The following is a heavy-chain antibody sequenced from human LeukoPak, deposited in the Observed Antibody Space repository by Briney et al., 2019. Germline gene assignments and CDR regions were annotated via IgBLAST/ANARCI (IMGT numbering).Heavy chain of an antibody. Sequence: ASVKVSCKASGYTFTGYYMHWVRQAPGQGLEWMGWINPNSGGTNYAQKFQGRVTMTRDTSISTAYMELSRLRSDDTAVYYCARIGCSSTSCYVEAFDIWGQGTMVTVSS. CDR3: ARIGCSSTSCYVEAFDI. D-gene: IGHD2-2*01. J-gene: IGHJ3*02. V-gene: IGHV1-2*02. CDR1: GYTFTGYY. CDR2: INPNSGGT.